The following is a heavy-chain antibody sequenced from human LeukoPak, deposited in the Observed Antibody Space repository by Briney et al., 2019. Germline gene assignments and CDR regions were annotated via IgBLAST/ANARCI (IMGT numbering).Heavy chain of an antibody. CDR3: AKSNGYGLIDI. J-gene: IGHJ3*02. CDR2: IKQDGSEK. CDR1: GFMFSSYW. D-gene: IGHD3-10*01. Sequence: GGSLRLSCAASGFMFSSYWMSWVRQAPGKGLEWVANIKQDGSEKYYVDSVKGRFTISRDNAKNSLYLQMNSLRAEDTAVYYCAKSNGYGLIDIWGQGTMVTVSS. V-gene: IGHV3-7*03.